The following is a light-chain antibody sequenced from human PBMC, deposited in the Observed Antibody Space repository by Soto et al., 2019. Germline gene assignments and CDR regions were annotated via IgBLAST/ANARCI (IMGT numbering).Light chain of an antibody. V-gene: IGKV3-20*01. CDR2: GAS. CDR3: QQYGSLSWT. Sequence: IVLTQSPCTLSLSPGERATLSCRASHSVGSDYLAWYQQNPGLAARILIFGASGRATGIPDRFSGSGSGTDFTLTISRLEPEDFAVYYCQQYGSLSWTFGQGTKVDIK. J-gene: IGKJ1*01. CDR1: HSVGSDY.